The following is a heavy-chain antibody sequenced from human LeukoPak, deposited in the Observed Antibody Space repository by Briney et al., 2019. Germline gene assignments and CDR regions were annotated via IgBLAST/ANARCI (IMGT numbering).Heavy chain of an antibody. CDR2: IYSGGNT. Sequence: GGSLRLSCAASGFTVSIHYMSWVRQAPGKGLEWVSVIYSGGNTYYADSVKGRFTISRDNSKNMLYLQMNSLRAEDTAVYYCARVLGDYDDCWGQGTLVTVSS. CDR3: ARVLGDYDDC. J-gene: IGHJ4*02. CDR1: GFTVSIHY. V-gene: IGHV3-53*01. D-gene: IGHD4-17*01.